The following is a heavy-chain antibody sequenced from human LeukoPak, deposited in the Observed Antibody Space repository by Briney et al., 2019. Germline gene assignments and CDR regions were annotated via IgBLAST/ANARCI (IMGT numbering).Heavy chain of an antibody. CDR3: ARDKIVGATYFDY. D-gene: IGHD1-26*01. CDR1: GFTFSSYW. CDR2: IKQDGGEK. V-gene: IGHV3-7*01. Sequence: GGSLRLSCAASGFTFSSYWMSWVRQAPGKGLEWVANIKQDGGEKYYVDSVKGRFTISRDNAETSLYLQMDSLRAEDTAVYYCARDKIVGATYFDYWGQGTLVTVSS. J-gene: IGHJ4*02.